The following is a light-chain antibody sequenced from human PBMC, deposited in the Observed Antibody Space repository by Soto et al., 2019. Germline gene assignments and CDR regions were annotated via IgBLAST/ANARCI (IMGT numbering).Light chain of an antibody. Sequence: GVLPPEPALTVSPGGTVTLTCCSSTGAVTNGHYPYWFQQKPGQAPRTLIYDTTNRHSWTPARFSGSLLGGKAALTLSGAQPEDEAEYYCLLSYNGPYVFGTGTKVTVL. CDR2: DTT. V-gene: IGLV7-46*01. CDR3: LLSYNGPYV. CDR1: TGAVTNGHY. J-gene: IGLJ1*01.